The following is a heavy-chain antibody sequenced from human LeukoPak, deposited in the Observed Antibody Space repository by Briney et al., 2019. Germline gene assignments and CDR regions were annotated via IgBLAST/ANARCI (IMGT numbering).Heavy chain of an antibody. CDR3: ARRDIVPDY. CDR1: GGSISSDYYF. V-gene: IGHV4-30-4*08. J-gene: IGHJ4*02. CDR2: IYYIGTT. Sequence: PSETLSLTCTVSGGSISSDYYFWSWICQPPGKGLEWIGYIYYIGTTYYNPSLKSRVTISVDTSKNQFSLKLSSVTAADTAVYYCARRDIVPDYWGQGTLVTVSS. D-gene: IGHD2-2*01.